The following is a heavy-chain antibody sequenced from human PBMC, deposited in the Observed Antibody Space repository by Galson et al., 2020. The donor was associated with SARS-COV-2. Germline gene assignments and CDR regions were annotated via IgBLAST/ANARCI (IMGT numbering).Heavy chain of an antibody. CDR2: FSNAGST. D-gene: IGHD3-16*01. J-gene: IGHJ6*02. V-gene: IGHV4-59*01. CDR1: GGSISNYY. Sequence: SETLSLTCTISGGSISNYYWTWIRQPPGQGLEWIGYFSNAGSTNYNPSLKSRITMTVDTSKNQVSLNLSSVTAADTAVYYCARDSNIRIGGVLLRGMDVWGQGTTVTVSS. CDR3: ARDSNIRIGGVLLRGMDV.